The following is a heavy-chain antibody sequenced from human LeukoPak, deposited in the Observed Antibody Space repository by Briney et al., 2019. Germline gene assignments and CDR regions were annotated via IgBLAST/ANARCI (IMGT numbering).Heavy chain of an antibody. D-gene: IGHD5-18*01. Sequence: PSETLSLTCAVHGGSFSGYYWSWIRQPPGKGLEWIGEINHSGSTNHNPSLKSRVTISVDTSKNQFSLKLSSVTAVDTAVYYCASSPVDTAMGVDYWGQGTLVTVSS. CDR1: GGSFSGYY. J-gene: IGHJ4*02. V-gene: IGHV4-34*01. CDR3: ASSPVDTAMGVDY. CDR2: INHSGST.